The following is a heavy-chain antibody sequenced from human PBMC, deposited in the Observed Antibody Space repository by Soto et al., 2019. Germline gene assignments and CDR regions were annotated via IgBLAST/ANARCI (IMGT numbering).Heavy chain of an antibody. CDR1: GFSLTTSCVG. CDR2: IYWDDAN. V-gene: IGHV2-5*02. CDR3: AHRTTTVTWWFDP. D-gene: IGHD4-17*01. Sequence: QITLKEPGPTLVKPTQTLTLTFTFSGFSLTTSCVGVGWLSQPPGQALEWLALIYWDDANRYSPSLKSRLTITKDTSINQVVLTMTNMDPADTGTYFCAHRTTTVTWWFDPWGQGTLVTVSS. J-gene: IGHJ5*02.